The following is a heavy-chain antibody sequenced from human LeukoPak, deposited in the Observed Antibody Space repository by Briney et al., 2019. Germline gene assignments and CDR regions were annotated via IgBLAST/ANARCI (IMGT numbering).Heavy chain of an antibody. V-gene: IGHV4-59*08. CDR2: IYYSGST. Sequence: PSEALSLTCTVSGGSISSYYWSWIRQPPGKGLEWIGYIYYSGSTNYNPSLKSRVTISVDTSKNQFSLKLSSVTAAETAVYYCASGHDYYDSSGYWRLDYWGQGTLVTVSS. D-gene: IGHD3-22*01. CDR1: GGSISSYY. CDR3: ASGHDYYDSSGYWRLDY. J-gene: IGHJ4*02.